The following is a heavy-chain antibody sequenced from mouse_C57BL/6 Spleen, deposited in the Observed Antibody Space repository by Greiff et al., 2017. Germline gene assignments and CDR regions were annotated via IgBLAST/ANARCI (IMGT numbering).Heavy chain of an antibody. Sequence: EVQLVESGPGLVKPSQSLSLTCSVTGYSITSGYYWNWIRQFPGNKLEWMGYISYDGSNNYNPSLKNRISITRDTSKNQFFLKLNSVTTEDTATXYCARDLGSSGYIDYWGQGTTLTVSS. CDR1: GYSITSGYY. V-gene: IGHV3-6*01. CDR2: ISYDGSN. CDR3: ARDLGSSGYIDY. J-gene: IGHJ2*01. D-gene: IGHD3-2*02.